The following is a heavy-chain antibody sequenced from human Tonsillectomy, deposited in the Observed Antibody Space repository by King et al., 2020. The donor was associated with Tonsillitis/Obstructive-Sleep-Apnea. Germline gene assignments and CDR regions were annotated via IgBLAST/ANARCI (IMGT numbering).Heavy chain of an antibody. CDR3: ARHAPDMDNYYYYMDV. J-gene: IGHJ6*03. CDR1: GGSISSSRYY. Sequence: QLQESGPGLVKPSETLSLSCTVSGGSISSSRYYWGWIRQPPGEGLEWIGTIYYNGDTYFNPSLKSRVTVSMDTSENQFSLKLTSVTAADTAVYYCARHAPDMDNYYYYMDVCGKGTTVTVSS. V-gene: IGHV4-39*01. CDR2: IYYNGDT. D-gene: IGHD3-9*01.